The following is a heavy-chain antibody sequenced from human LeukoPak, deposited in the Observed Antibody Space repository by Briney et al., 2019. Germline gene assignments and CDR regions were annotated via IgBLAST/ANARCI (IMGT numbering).Heavy chain of an antibody. D-gene: IGHD1-1*01. V-gene: IGHV4-59*04. CDR3: ARHEDRNWYFDH. J-gene: IGHJ4*02. CDR1: GGSMSRYY. CDR2: IYYSGST. Sequence: SETLSLTCTVSGGSMSRYYWSWIRQPPGKGLEWIGTIYYSGSTYYNPSLKSRVTISVDTSKNQFSLKLGSVTAPDTAVYYCARHEDRNWYFDHWGQGTLVTVSS.